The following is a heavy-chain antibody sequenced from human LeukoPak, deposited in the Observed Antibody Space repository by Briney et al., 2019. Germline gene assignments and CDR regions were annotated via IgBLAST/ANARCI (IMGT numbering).Heavy chain of an antibody. CDR3: AKDQWQAGGFDY. CDR1: GFTFDEYG. D-gene: IGHD6-19*01. CDR2: ISGDGGST. J-gene: IGHJ4*02. Sequence: GGSLRLSCAASGFTFDEYGMYWVRQAPGKGLAWVSLISGDGGSTFYADAVKGRFTISRDNSKNSLYLQMNRLRTEDTALYYCAKDQWQAGGFDYWGQGTLVTVSS. V-gene: IGHV3-43*02.